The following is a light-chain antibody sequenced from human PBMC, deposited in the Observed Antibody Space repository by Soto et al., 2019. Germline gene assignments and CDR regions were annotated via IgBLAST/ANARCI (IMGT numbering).Light chain of an antibody. CDR3: QQYGSTPPT. CDR2: GAS. Sequence: ESVLTQSPGTLSLSPGERATLSCRASQSVSSSYLAWYQHKPGQAPRLLIYGASSRATGIPDRFSGSGSGTDFTLTISRLEPEEFAVYYCQQYGSTPPTFGQGTKVEIK. V-gene: IGKV3-20*01. J-gene: IGKJ1*01. CDR1: QSVSSSY.